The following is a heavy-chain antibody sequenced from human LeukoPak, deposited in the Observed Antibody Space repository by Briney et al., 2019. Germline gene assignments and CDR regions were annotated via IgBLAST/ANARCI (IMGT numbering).Heavy chain of an antibody. CDR3: AKDCRYGEDYFYGMDV. J-gene: IGHJ6*02. D-gene: IGHD4-17*01. CDR2: ISWNRGNI. V-gene: IGHV3-9*01. CDR1: GFTFDDYA. Sequence: GGSLRLSCAASGFTFDDYAMPWVRHAPGKGLEWVSGISWNRGNIDYADSVKGRFTISRDNAKTSLFLQMNTLRAEDTALYYCAKDCRYGEDYFYGMDVWGQGTTVTVSS.